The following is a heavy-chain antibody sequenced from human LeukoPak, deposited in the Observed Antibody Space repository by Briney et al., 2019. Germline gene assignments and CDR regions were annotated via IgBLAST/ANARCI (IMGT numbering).Heavy chain of an antibody. CDR1: GYTFTAYS. CDR3: GRHQHSGSYGAFDI. J-gene: IGHJ3*02. V-gene: IGHV5-51*01. CDR2: IHPGDSDT. Sequence: GESLRISCQGSGYTFTAYSIGWVRQMPGTGLEWVGIIHPGDSDTRYSPSFQGQVTISADKSITTAYLQWSSLKASDTAMYYCGRHQHSGSYGAFDIWGQGTMVTVSS. D-gene: IGHD1-26*01.